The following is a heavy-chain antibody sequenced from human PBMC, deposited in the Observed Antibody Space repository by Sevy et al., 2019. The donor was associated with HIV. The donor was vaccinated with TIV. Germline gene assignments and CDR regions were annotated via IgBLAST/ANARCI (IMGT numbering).Heavy chain of an antibody. CDR1: GFSFSTYN. V-gene: IGHV3-48*01. Sequence: GGSLRLSCGASGFSFSTYNMNWVRQAPGKGLEWVSYITRSDSARDYADSVKGRFIISRDNAKNSLFQQMNSLRVEDTAVYYCVRTVSGSYRYDDYWGQGTLVTVSS. CDR2: ITRSDSAR. D-gene: IGHD3-16*02. CDR3: VRTVSGSYRYDDY. J-gene: IGHJ4*02.